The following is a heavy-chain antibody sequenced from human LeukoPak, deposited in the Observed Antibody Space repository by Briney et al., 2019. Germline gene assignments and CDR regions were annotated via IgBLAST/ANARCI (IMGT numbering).Heavy chain of an antibody. D-gene: IGHD6-13*01. CDR1: GFTFTNYW. CDR2: IRQDGGEK. CDR3: ARDGTAAGLYFDL. V-gene: IGHV3-7*01. J-gene: IGHJ4*01. Sequence: GGSLRLSCAVSGFTFTNYWVNCVRQSPGEGLEWVASIRQDGGEKSYVDSVKGRFTISRDNTKNSLNLQINSLRADDTAVYYCARDGTAAGLYFDLWGQGTLLTVSS.